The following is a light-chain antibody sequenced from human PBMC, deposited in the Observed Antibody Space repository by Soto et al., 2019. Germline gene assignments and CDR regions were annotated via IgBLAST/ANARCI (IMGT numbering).Light chain of an antibody. CDR1: QSVSSY. J-gene: IGKJ1*01. CDR3: QQFDGSLWT. V-gene: IGKV3-11*01. Sequence: EIVLTQSPATLSLSPGERATLSCRASQSVSSYLAWYQQKPGQAPRLLIYDASTRATGIPDRFSGSGSGTDFTLTISRLEPEDFAVYCCQQFDGSLWTFGPGTKVDNK. CDR2: DAS.